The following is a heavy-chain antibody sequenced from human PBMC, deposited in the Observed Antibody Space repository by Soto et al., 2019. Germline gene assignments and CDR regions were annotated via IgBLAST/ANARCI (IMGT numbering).Heavy chain of an antibody. J-gene: IGHJ6*02. CDR1: GGSISSSSYY. Sequence: SETLSLTCTVSGGSISSSSYYWGWIRQPPGKGLEWIGSIYYSGSTHYNPSLKSRVTISVDTSKNQFSLKLSSVTAADTAVYYCARLRYFDWSRHYYYYYGMDVWGQGTTVTVSS. D-gene: IGHD3-9*01. CDR3: ARLRYFDWSRHYYYYYGMDV. V-gene: IGHV4-39*01. CDR2: IYYSGST.